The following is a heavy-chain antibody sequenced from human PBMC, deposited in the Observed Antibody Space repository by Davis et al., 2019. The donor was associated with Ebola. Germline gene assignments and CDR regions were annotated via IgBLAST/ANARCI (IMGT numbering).Heavy chain of an antibody. CDR1: GFTFSSYA. CDR2: ISGSGGST. J-gene: IGHJ5*02. Sequence: GESLKISCAASGFTFSSYAMSWVRQAPGKGLEWVSAISGSGGSTYYADSVKGRFTISRDNSKNTLYLLMNSLRAEDTAVYYCAKIPVGDYIWGSYRSDHWFDPWGQGTLVTVSS. V-gene: IGHV3-23*01. CDR3: AKIPVGDYIWGSYRSDHWFDP. D-gene: IGHD3-16*02.